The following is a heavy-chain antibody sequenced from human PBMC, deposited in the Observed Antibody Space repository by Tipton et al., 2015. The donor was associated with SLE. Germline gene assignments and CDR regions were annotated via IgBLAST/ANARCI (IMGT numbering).Heavy chain of an antibody. J-gene: IGHJ6*03. CDR2: IRSKAYGGTT. D-gene: IGHD6-19*01. Sequence: QLVQSGGGLVQPGRSLRLSCTASGFTFGDYAMSWVRQAPGKGLEWVGFIRSKAYGGTTEYAASVKGRFTISRDDSKSIAYLQMNSLKTEDTAVYYCTRGGALYSSGGVYMDVWGKGTTVTVSS. CDR3: TRGGALYSSGGVYMDV. CDR1: GFTFGDYA. V-gene: IGHV3-49*04.